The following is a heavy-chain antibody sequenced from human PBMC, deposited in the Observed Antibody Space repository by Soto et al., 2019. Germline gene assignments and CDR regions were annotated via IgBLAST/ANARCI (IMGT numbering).Heavy chain of an antibody. J-gene: IGHJ5*02. Sequence: SETLSLTCTVSGGSISSYYWSWIRQPPGKGLEWIGYIYYSGSTNYNPSLKSRVTISVDTSKNQFSLKLSSVTAADTAVYYCARWRMIAAAGTGWFDPWGQGTLVTVSS. CDR2: IYYSGST. V-gene: IGHV4-59*01. CDR1: GGSISSYY. D-gene: IGHD6-13*01. CDR3: ARWRMIAAAGTGWFDP.